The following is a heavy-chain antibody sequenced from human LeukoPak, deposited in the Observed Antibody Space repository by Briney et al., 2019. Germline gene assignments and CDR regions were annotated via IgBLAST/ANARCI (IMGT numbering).Heavy chain of an antibody. J-gene: IGHJ4*02. D-gene: IGHD5-12*01. Sequence: PSETLSLTCAVYGGSFSGYYWSWIRQPPGKGLEWIGEINHSGSTNYNPSLKSRVTISVDTSKNQFSLKLSSVTAADTAVYYCARRVGGYDLPDYWGQGTLVTVSS. CDR2: INHSGST. CDR1: GGSFSGYY. CDR3: ARRVGGYDLPDY. V-gene: IGHV4-34*01.